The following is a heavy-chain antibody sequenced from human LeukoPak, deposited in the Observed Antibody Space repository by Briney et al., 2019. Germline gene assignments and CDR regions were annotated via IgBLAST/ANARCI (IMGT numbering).Heavy chain of an antibody. D-gene: IGHD1-14*01. Sequence: GGSLRLSCTASGFTFGDYAMSWVRQAPGKGLEWVGFIRSKAYGGTTEYAASVKGRFTISRDDSKSIAYLQMNSLKTEDTAVYYCTRDPTGSYFGYWGQGTLVTVFS. CDR2: IRSKAYGGTT. V-gene: IGHV3-49*04. CDR1: GFTFGDYA. J-gene: IGHJ4*02. CDR3: TRDPTGSYFGY.